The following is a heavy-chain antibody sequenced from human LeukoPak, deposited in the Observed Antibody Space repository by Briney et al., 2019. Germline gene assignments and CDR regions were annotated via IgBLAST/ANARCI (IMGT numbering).Heavy chain of an antibody. CDR1: GFTFSDYW. D-gene: IGHD3-22*01. J-gene: IGHJ4*02. CDR2: IKGDGSST. Sequence: PGGSLRLSCAASGFTFSDYWMHWVRQAPGTGLVWVSDIKGDGSSTRYADSVKGRFTISRDNAKNTLYLQMNSLRAEDTAMYYCVRGLVHDTSGYYSDYWGQGILVTVSS. V-gene: IGHV3-74*01. CDR3: VRGLVHDTSGYYSDY.